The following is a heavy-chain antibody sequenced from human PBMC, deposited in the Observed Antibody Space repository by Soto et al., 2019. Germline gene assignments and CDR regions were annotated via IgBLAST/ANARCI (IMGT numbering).Heavy chain of an antibody. Sequence: HVQLQESGPGLVKPSHTLSLTCTVSGGSISSGGYYWIWIRQHPGKGLAWMGYNYYSGSTYDNPSLKSRVTISVDTSKTQFSIKLSSVTAADTAVSYCARSVTPWGQGTLITVSS. D-gene: IGHD3-10*01. CDR2: NYYSGST. J-gene: IGHJ5*02. CDR3: ARSVTP. V-gene: IGHV4-31*02. CDR1: GGSISSGGYY.